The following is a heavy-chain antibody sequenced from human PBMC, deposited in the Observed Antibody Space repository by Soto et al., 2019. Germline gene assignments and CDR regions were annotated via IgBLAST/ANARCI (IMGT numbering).Heavy chain of an antibody. CDR1: GFTFSSYA. CDR3: AKDQRWRNAFDI. CDR2: ISGSGGST. Sequence: GGSLRLSCAASGFTFSSYAMSWVRQAPGKGLEWVSAISGSGGSTYYAESVKGRFTKSRDNSKKKLYLQMNSLRAEDTSVYYCAKDQRWRNAFDIWGQGTMVTVSS. J-gene: IGHJ3*02. D-gene: IGHD1-1*01. V-gene: IGHV3-23*01.